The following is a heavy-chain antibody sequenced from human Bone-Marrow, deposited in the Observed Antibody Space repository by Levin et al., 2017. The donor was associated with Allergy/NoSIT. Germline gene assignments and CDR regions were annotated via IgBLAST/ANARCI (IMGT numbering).Heavy chain of an antibody. D-gene: IGHD3-9*01. CDR2: IYHSGNT. CDR1: GGSISSDGYS. J-gene: IGHJ4*02. V-gene: IGHV4-30-2*01. Sequence: KPSETLSLTCAVSGGSISSDGYSWSWIRQPPGKGLEWIGYIYHSGNTYYNPSLKSRITISLDRSKNHFSLKLSSVTAADTAVYYCARGSYDVLTNSLGNLDYWGQGTLVTVSS. CDR3: ARGSYDVLTNSLGNLDY.